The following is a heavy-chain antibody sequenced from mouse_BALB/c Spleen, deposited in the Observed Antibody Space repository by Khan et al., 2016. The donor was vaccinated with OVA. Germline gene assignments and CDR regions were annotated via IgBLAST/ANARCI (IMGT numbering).Heavy chain of an antibody. CDR3: TSCAYYDVCGGFAY. J-gene: IGHJ3*01. V-gene: IGHV5-6*01. Sequence: EVELVESGGDLVKPGGSLKLSCAASGFTFSTYGMSWVRQTPDKRLEWVATVSTGGSYTYYPDSVKGRFTISRDNAKNTLYLQMSGLKSEDTAMFSCTSCAYYDVCGGFAYWGQGTLVTVSA. D-gene: IGHD1-1*01. CDR2: VSTGGSYT. CDR1: GFTFSTYG.